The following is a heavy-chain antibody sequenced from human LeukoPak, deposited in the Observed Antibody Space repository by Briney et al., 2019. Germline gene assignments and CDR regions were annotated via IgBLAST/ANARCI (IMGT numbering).Heavy chain of an antibody. Sequence: SVKVSCKASGFSFSNSAMQWVRQARGQRLEWIGWIVVGSGNTNYAQEFQERVTITRDMSTSTAYMELSSLRSEDTAVYYCAADVIYKSAWGQGTLVTVSS. D-gene: IGHD2/OR15-2a*01. CDR2: IVVGSGNT. CDR1: GFSFSNSA. J-gene: IGHJ5*02. V-gene: IGHV1-58*02. CDR3: AADVIYKSA.